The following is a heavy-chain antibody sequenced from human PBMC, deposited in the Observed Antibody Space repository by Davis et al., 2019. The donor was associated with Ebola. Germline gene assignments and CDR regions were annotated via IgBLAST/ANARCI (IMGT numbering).Heavy chain of an antibody. CDR3: ERTPLDFSDLSPKWHFDL. CDR1: GFSVTNYW. Sequence: KVSCKGSGFSVTNYWIAWVRQMPGKGPEWMGVSYPADSDTRYSPSFQGQVTISVDKSINTAYLQWSSLQASDTAIYYCERTPLDFSDLSPKWHFDLWGRGTLVTVSS. V-gene: IGHV5-51*01. CDR2: SYPADSDT. D-gene: IGHD4-17*01. J-gene: IGHJ2*01.